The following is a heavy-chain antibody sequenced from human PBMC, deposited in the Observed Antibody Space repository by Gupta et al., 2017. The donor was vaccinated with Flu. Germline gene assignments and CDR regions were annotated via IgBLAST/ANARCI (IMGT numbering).Heavy chain of an antibody. CDR3: AKVSDRGRWLHYDY. V-gene: IGHV3-30*18. CDR2: ISFDGSIK. CDR1: GFTFSSYG. J-gene: IGHJ4*02. Sequence: QVQLVESGAGVVQPGRSLRLSCAASGFTFSSYGMHWVRQAPGKGLEWVAVISFDGSIKYYADSVKGRFTITRDISKNTLYLQMNSLRAEDTAVYYCAKVSDRGRWLHYDYWGQGTLVTVSS. D-gene: IGHD5-24*01.